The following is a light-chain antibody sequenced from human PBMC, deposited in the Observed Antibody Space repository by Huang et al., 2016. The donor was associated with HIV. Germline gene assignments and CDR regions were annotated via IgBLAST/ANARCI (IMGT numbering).Light chain of an antibody. V-gene: IGKV1-5*03. CDR1: QSISTG. CDR3: QQYNSYPYT. J-gene: IGKJ2*01. Sequence: DIQMTQSPSALSASVGDRVTITCRASQSISTGLAWFQQKPGKAPKLLISGAASLHSGVPSRFIGSGSGTDFTLTISSLQPDDLASYFCQQYNSYPYTFGQGTKLEIK. CDR2: GAA.